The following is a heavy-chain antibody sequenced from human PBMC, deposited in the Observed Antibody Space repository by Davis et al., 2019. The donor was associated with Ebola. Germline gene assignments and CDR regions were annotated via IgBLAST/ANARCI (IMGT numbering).Heavy chain of an antibody. CDR1: GGSFSGYY. CDR2: INHSGST. D-gene: IGHD6-13*01. Sequence: SETLSLTCAVYGGSFSGYYWSWIRQPPGKGLEWIGEINHSGSTNYNPSLKSRVTISVDTSKNQFSLKLSSVTAADTAVYYCARGEAAAGTWYAFDIWGQGTMVTVSS. J-gene: IGHJ3*02. V-gene: IGHV4-34*01. CDR3: ARGEAAAGTWYAFDI.